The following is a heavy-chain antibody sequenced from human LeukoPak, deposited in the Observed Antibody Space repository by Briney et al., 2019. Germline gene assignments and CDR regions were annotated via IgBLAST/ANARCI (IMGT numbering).Heavy chain of an antibody. J-gene: IGHJ4*02. D-gene: IGHD2-2*01. CDR3: AAGCSSTSCYLKGPLDY. CDR2: IIPIFGTA. CDR1: GGTFSSYA. V-gene: IGHV1-69*01. Sequence: GASVKVSCKASGGTFSSYATSWVRQAPGQGLEWMGGIIPIFGTANYAQKFQGRVTITADESTSTAYMELSSLRSEDTAVYYCAAGCSSTSCYLKGPLDYWGQGTLVTVSS.